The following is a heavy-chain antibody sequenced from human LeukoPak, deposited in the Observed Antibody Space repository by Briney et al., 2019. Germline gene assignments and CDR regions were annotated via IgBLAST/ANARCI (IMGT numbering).Heavy chain of an antibody. CDR2: ISSSSSYI. CDR1: GFTFSSYS. D-gene: IGHD1-26*01. Sequence: GGSLRLSCAASGFTFSSYSMNWVRQAPGKGLEWVSSISSSSSYIYYADSVKGRFTISRDNAKNSLYLQMNSLRAEDTAAYYCVRGDVGATLYYGMDVWGQGTTVTVSS. CDR3: VRGDVGATLYYGMDV. V-gene: IGHV3-21*01. J-gene: IGHJ6*02.